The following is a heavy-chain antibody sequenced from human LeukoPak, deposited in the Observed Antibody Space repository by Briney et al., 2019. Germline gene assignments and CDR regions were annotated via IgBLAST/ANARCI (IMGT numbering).Heavy chain of an antibody. Sequence: QTGGSLRLSCAASGFTFSSYAMSWVRQAPGKGLEWVSVIYSGGSTYYADSVKGRFTISRDNSKNTLYLQMNSLRAEDTAVYYCARANSSGWYSTGGLFDYWGQGTLVTVSS. J-gene: IGHJ4*02. CDR2: IYSGGST. D-gene: IGHD6-19*01. V-gene: IGHV3-66*01. CDR1: GFTFSSYA. CDR3: ARANSSGWYSTGGLFDY.